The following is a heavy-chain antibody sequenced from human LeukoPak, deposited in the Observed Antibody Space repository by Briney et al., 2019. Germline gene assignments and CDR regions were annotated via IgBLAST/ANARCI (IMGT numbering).Heavy chain of an antibody. V-gene: IGHV4-34*01. CDR3: ARDHSGSYSHDAFDI. Sequence: SETLSLTCAVYGGSFSDFYWSWIRQPPGKGLEWIGSIYYSGSTYYNPSLKSRVTISVDTSKNQFSLKLSSVTAADTAVYYCARDHSGSYSHDAFDIWGQGTMVTVSS. D-gene: IGHD1-26*01. CDR1: GGSFSDFY. CDR2: IYYSGST. J-gene: IGHJ3*02.